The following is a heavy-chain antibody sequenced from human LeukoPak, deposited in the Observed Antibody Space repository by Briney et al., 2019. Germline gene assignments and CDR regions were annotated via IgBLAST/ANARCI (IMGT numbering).Heavy chain of an antibody. D-gene: IGHD4-17*01. V-gene: IGHV3-64D*06. CDR2: ISSNGGST. J-gene: IGHJ4*02. Sequence: GGSLRLSCSASGFTFSSYAMHWVRQAPGKGVEYVSAISSNGGSTYYADSVKGRFTISRDNSKNTLYLQMSSLRAEDTAVYYCVNSEGDYGDHGFDNWGQGTLVTVSS. CDR1: GFTFSSYA. CDR3: VNSEGDYGDHGFDN.